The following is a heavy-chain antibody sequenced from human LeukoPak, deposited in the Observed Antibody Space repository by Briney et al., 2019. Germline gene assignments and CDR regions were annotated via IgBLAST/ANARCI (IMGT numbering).Heavy chain of an antibody. D-gene: IGHD1-26*01. V-gene: IGHV3-23*01. J-gene: IGHJ3*02. CDR2: ISGSGGST. CDR3: ARSSGSYERGAFDI. Sequence: GGSLRLSCAASGFTFSSYAMSWVRQAPGKGLEWVSAISGSGGSTYYADSVKGRFSISRDNSRNTLYLQMSSLSAEDTAVYYCARSSGSYERGAFDIWGQGTIVTVSS. CDR1: GFTFSSYA.